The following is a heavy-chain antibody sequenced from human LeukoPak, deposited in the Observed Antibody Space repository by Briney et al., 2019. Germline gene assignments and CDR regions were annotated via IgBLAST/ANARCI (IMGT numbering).Heavy chain of an antibody. J-gene: IGHJ4*02. CDR1: GGSISRGDYY. CDR3: APSDYGVYYFEY. Sequence: SQTLSLTCTVSGGSISRGDYYWSWIRQPPGKGLEWRGYIYYSGSTYYNRSLKSRVTISVDTSKNQFSLKLSSVTAADTAVYYCAPSDYGVYYFEYWGQGTLVTVSS. D-gene: IGHD4-17*01. CDR2: IYYSGST. V-gene: IGHV4-30-4*01.